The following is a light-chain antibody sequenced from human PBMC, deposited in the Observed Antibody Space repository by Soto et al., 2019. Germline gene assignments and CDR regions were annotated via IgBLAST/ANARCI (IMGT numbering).Light chain of an antibody. CDR1: QSVLYSSNNKNY. J-gene: IGKJ1*01. Sequence: SPLSCWSSQSVLYSSNNKNYLAWYQQKPGQAPKLLIYWASTRESGVPDRFSGSGSGTDFTLTISSLQAEDVAVYYCQHYYSNPPWTFGQGTKVEIK. V-gene: IGKV4-1*01. CDR3: QHYYSNPPWT. CDR2: WAS.